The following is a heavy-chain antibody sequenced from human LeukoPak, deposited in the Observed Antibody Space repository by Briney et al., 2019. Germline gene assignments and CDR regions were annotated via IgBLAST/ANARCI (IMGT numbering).Heavy chain of an antibody. CDR1: GFTFSSYW. Sequence: RTGGSLRLSCAASGFTFSSYWMSWVRQAPGKGLEWVAVISYDGSNKYYADSVKGRFTISRDNSKNTLYLQMNSLRAEDTAVYYCARDVGHDYGDYAYFDYWGQGTLVTVSS. V-gene: IGHV3-30-3*01. CDR3: ARDVGHDYGDYAYFDY. CDR2: ISYDGSNK. J-gene: IGHJ4*02. D-gene: IGHD4-17*01.